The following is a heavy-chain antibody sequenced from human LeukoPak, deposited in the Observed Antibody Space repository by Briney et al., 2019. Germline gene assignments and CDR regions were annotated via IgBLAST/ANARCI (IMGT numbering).Heavy chain of an antibody. CDR3: AREFTLLWFGESTVRWFDP. Sequence: SETLSLTCTVSGGSISSSSYYWGWIRQPPGKGLEWIGSIYHSGSTYYNPSLKSRVTISVDTSKNQFSLKLSSVTAADTAVYYCAREFTLLWFGESTVRWFDPWGQGTLVTVSS. J-gene: IGHJ5*02. CDR2: IYHSGST. D-gene: IGHD3-10*01. V-gene: IGHV4-39*07. CDR1: GGSISSSSYY.